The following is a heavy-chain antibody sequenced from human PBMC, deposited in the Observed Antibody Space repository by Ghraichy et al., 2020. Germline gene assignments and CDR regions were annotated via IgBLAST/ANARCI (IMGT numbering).Heavy chain of an antibody. CDR2: INHSGST. V-gene: IGHV4-34*01. CDR1: GGSFSGYY. Sequence: SETLSLTCAVYGGSFSGYYWSWIRQPPGKGLEWIGEINHSGSTNYNPSLKSRVTISVDTSKNQFSLKLSSVTAADTAVYYCARGKALRYFDWSPAKGHGPARPGDGSRYNWFDPWGQGTLVTVSS. J-gene: IGHJ5*02. D-gene: IGHD3-9*01. CDR3: ARGKALRYFDWSPAKGHGPARPGDGSRYNWFDP.